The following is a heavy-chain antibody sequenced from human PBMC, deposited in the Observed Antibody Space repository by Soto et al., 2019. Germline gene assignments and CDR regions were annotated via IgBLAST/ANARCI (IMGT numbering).Heavy chain of an antibody. V-gene: IGHV5-51*01. CDR2: IYPGVSDT. Sequence: GESLKISCRGSGYSFTSYWIGWVRQMPGKGLEWMAIIYPGVSDTKYSPSFQGQVTISADKSISTAYLQWSRLKASDTAMYYCASSPRGYCSSTSCRELGNYYGMDVWGQGTTVTVSS. D-gene: IGHD2-2*01. CDR1: GYSFTSYW. CDR3: ASSPRGYCSSTSCRELGNYYGMDV. J-gene: IGHJ6*02.